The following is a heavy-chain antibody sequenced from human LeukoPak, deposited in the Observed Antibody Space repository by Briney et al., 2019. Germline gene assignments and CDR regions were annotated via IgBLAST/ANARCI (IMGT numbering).Heavy chain of an antibody. D-gene: IGHD2-15*01. Sequence: GSLRLSCAASGFTFSSYGMHWVRQAPGKGLEWVAVISYDGSNKYYADSVKGRFTISRDNSKNTLYLQMNSLRAEDTAVYYCARDEEDWYFQHWGQGTLVTVSS. CDR2: ISYDGSNK. CDR1: GFTFSSYG. J-gene: IGHJ1*01. CDR3: ARDEEDWYFQH. V-gene: IGHV3-30*19.